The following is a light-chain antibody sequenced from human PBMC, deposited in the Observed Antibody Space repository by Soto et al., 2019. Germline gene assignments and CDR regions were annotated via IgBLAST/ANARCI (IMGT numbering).Light chain of an antibody. CDR2: DAS. J-gene: IGKJ5*01. Sequence: EVVLTQSPATLSLSPGERATLSCRASQSVDIYLAWYQQKPGQSPRLLIYDASDRATGIPARFSGSGSGTDFTLTISSLELEDFAVYYCQQRKIWPPITFGQGTRLEIK. V-gene: IGKV3-11*01. CDR1: QSVDIY. CDR3: QQRKIWPPIT.